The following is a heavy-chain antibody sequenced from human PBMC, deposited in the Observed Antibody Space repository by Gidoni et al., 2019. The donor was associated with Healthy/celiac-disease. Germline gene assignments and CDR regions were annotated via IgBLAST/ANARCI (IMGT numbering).Heavy chain of an antibody. CDR1: GFTFSSAW. J-gene: IGHJ4*02. Sequence: VQLVESGGGLVKPGGSLRLSCAASGFTFSSAWMSWVRQAQGKGLEWVGRLKSKTDGETTDFAAPVKGRFTISRDDSKNTLYLQMNSLKTEDTGVYYCTTGDLLRGGQGTLVTVSS. V-gene: IGHV3-15*01. CDR3: TTGDLLR. CDR2: LKSKTDGETT. D-gene: IGHD3-3*01.